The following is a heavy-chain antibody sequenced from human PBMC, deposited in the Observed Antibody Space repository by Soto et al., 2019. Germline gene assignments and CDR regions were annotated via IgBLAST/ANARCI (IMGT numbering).Heavy chain of an antibody. Sequence: PSETLSLTCAVSGYSISSGYYWGWIRQPPGKGLEWIGSIYHSGSTYYNPSLKSRVTISVDTSKNQFSLKLSSVTAADTAVYYCARDRGSIVGATTHYYFDYSGQGPLVTVSS. CDR1: GYSISSGYY. CDR2: IYHSGST. V-gene: IGHV4-38-2*02. J-gene: IGHJ4*02. CDR3: ARDRGSIVGATTHYYFDY. D-gene: IGHD1-26*01.